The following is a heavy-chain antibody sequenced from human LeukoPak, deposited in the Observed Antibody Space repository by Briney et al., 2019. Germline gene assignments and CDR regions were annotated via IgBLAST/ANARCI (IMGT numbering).Heavy chain of an antibody. D-gene: IGHD6-13*01. CDR2: INPNSGGT. V-gene: IGHV1-2*02. CDR1: GYTFTGYY. J-gene: IGHJ6*02. CDR3: ALLEGIAHYYYGMDV. Sequence: ASVKVSCKASGYTFTGYYMHWVRQAPGQGLEWMGWINPNSGGTNYAQKFQGRVTMTRDTSISTAYMELSRLRSDDTAVYYCALLEGIAHYYYGMDVWGQGTTVTVSS.